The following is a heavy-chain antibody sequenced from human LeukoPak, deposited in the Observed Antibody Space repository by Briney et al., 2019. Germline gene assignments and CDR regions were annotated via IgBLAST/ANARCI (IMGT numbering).Heavy chain of an antibody. CDR2: MNPNSGNT. V-gene: IGHV1-8*01. CDR3: ARISDDILTGYYSPDDY. CDR1: GYTFTSYD. Sequence: ASVKVSCKASGYTFTSYDINWVRQATGQGLEWMGWMNPNSGNTGYAQKFQGRVTMTRNTSISTAYMELSSLRSEDTAVYYCARISDDILTGYYSPDDYWGQGTLVTVSS. D-gene: IGHD3-9*01. J-gene: IGHJ4*02.